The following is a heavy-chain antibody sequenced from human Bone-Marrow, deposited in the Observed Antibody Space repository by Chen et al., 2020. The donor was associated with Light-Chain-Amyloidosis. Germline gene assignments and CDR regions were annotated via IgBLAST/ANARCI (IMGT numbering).Heavy chain of an antibody. CDR1: GFTFSSYS. Sequence: EVQLVESGGDLVKPGGSLRLSCAASGFTFSSYSMNWVRQAPGRGLEWVAYIGSEGNFVYYADSVKGRFFISRDNAKNSLFLQMSSLRVEDTALYYCARRLYSDSAAYQPSSFDVWPRDNSHRLF. CDR3: ARRLYSDSAAYQPSSFDV. J-gene: IGHJ3*01. CDR2: IGSEGNFV. D-gene: IGHD3-22*01. V-gene: IGHV3-21*01.